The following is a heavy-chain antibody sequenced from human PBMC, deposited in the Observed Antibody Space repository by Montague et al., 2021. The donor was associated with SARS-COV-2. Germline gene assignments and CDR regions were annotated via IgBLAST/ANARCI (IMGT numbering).Heavy chain of an antibody. V-gene: IGHV4-39*01. CDR3: ARHLAYCAGDCYPDYFDY. CDR2: IHNGGTT. J-gene: IGHJ4*02. Sequence: SETLSLTCTVSGGSLSSGFFYWGWIRQPPGKGLEWIGSIHNGGTTTNNPSLKSRVTLSADSSKNQFSLRLDSMTAADTAVYYCARHLAYCAGDCYPDYFDYWGLGTLVTVSS. D-gene: IGHD2-21*01. CDR1: GGSLSSGFFY.